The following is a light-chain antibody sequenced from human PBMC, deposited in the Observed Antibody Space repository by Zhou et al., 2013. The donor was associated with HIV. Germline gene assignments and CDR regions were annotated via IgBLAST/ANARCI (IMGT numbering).Light chain of an antibody. CDR1: QSVSRF. V-gene: IGKV3-11*01. CDR3: QQRSDWPRT. Sequence: EIVLTQSPATLSLSPGESAILSCRASQSVSRFLAWYQQKPGQAPRLLIYDASNRATGVPARFSGSGSGTDFTLTISSLEPEDFAVYYCQQRSDWPRTFGPG. CDR2: DAS. J-gene: IGKJ3*01.